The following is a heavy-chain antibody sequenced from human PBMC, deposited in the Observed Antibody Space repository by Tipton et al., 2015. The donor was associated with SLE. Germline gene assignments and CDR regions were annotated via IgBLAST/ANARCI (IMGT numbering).Heavy chain of an antibody. J-gene: IGHJ4*02. Sequence: SLRLSCAASGFTFSSYSMNWVRQAPGKGLEGVSYISSSSSTIYYADSVKGRFTVSRDNAKNSLYLQMNSLRAEDTAVYYCARGSGVGALDYWGQGTLVPVSS. CDR3: ARGSGVGALDY. CDR1: GFTFSSYS. CDR2: ISSSSSTI. V-gene: IGHV3-48*04. D-gene: IGHD1-26*01.